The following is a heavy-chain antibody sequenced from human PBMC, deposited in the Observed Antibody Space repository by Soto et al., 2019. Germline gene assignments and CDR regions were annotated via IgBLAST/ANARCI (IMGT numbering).Heavy chain of an antibody. V-gene: IGHV3-23*01. CDR3: AKDGGYSGYDSNDY. CDR2: ISGSGGST. D-gene: IGHD5-12*01. J-gene: IGHJ4*02. CDR1: GFTFSSYA. Sequence: GGSLRLSCAASGFTFSSYAMSWVRQAPGKGLEWVSAISGSGGSTYYADSVKGRFTISRDNSKNTLYPQMNSLRAEDTAVYYCAKDGGYSGYDSNDYWGQGTLVTVSS.